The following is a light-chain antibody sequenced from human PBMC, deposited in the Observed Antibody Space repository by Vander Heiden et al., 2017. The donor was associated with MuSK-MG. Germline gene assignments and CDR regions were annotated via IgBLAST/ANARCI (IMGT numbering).Light chain of an antibody. V-gene: IGKV3-20*01. J-gene: IGKJ1*01. CDR3: QHDGSSRT. CDR2: VAS. CDR1: QSVSSSY. Sequence: ELVLTQSPGTLSLSPGERATLSCRASQSVSSSYLAWYQQIPGQAPRLLIYVASSSATGIPDRFSGSGSGKDFTLTSIRREHEDFAVYYAQHDGSSRTFGQWTKVEIK.